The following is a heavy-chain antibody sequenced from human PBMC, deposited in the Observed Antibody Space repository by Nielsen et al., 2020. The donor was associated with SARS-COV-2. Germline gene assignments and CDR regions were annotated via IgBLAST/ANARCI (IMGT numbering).Heavy chain of an antibody. D-gene: IGHD3-10*01. J-gene: IGHJ5*02. V-gene: IGHV4-31*03. Sequence: SETLSLTCTVSGGSISSGGFYWSWIRQHPGKGLEWIGYIYYSGSTYYNPSLKSRLTMSVDTSKNQFSLKLSSVTAADTAVYYCARASGEARNPNWFDPWGQGTQVTVSS. CDR2: IYYSGST. CDR1: GGSISSGGFY. CDR3: ARASGEARNPNWFDP.